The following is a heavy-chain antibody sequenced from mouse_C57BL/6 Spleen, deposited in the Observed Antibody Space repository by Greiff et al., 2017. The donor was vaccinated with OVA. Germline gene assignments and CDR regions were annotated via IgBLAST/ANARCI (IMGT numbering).Heavy chain of an antibody. Sequence: VQLQESGTELVKPGASVKLSCKASGYTFTSYWMHWVKQRPGQGLEWIGNINPSNGGTNYNEKFKSKATLTVDKSSSTAYMQLSSLTSEDSAVYYGARGDGSSYGYFDVWGTGTTVTVSS. J-gene: IGHJ1*03. CDR2: INPSNGGT. CDR1: GYTFTSYW. D-gene: IGHD1-1*01. CDR3: ARGDGSSYGYFDV. V-gene: IGHV1-53*01.